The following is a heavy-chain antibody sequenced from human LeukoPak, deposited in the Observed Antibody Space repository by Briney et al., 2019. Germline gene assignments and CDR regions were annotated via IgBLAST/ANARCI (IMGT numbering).Heavy chain of an antibody. CDR2: ISYDGSNK. J-gene: IGHJ4*02. CDR1: GFAFSTYP. D-gene: IGHD4-17*01. V-gene: IGHV3-30*04. Sequence: GRSLRPSCAASGFAFSTYPVHWVRQAPGKGLEWVAVISYDGSNKYYADSVKGRFTISRDNSKNTLYLQMNSLRAEDTAIYYCASRHYDFGYYWGQGTLVTVSS. CDR3: ASRHYDFGYY.